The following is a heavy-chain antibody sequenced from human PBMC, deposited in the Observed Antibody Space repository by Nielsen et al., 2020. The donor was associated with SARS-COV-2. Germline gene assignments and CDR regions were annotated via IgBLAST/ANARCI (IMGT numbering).Heavy chain of an antibody. Sequence: SETLSLTCTVSGASISSGGYFWSWIRQHPGKGLEWIGYIYFTGRTSYNPSLKSRVAMSVDTSKNQFPLDLKSVTAADTAVYYCAREASGYDHYKYGMDVWGLGATVTVSS. V-gene: IGHV4-31*03. D-gene: IGHD5-12*01. J-gene: IGHJ6*02. CDR3: AREASGYDHYKYGMDV. CDR2: IYFTGRT. CDR1: GASISSGGYF.